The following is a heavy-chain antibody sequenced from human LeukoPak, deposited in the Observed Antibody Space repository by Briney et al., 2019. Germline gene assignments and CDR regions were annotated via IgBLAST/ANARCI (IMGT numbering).Heavy chain of an antibody. Sequence: PGRSLRLSCSTSGFTFGDYAMSWVRQAPGKGLEWVGFIQAKAYGGATKYVASVNGRFSISSDDSQSIANLQMNDLKTEDTAVYYCTRAPHPRCSSSGCYLDYWGQGTLVTVSS. D-gene: IGHD2-2*01. CDR2: IQAKAYGGAT. V-gene: IGHV3-49*04. CDR3: TRAPHPRCSSSGCYLDY. CDR1: GFTFGDYA. J-gene: IGHJ4*02.